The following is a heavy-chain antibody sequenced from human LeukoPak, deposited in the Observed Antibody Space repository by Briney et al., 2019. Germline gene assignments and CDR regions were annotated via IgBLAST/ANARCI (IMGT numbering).Heavy chain of an antibody. D-gene: IGHD7-27*01. J-gene: IGHJ4*02. CDR3: ASRLGTTRVDY. V-gene: IGHV1-2*02. CDR2: INPNSGGT. CDR1: GYTFTGYY. Sequence: GASVKVSCKASGYTFTGYYIHWVRQAPGQGLEWMGWINPNSGGTNYAQKFQGGVTMTRDTSIGTAYMELNRLRSDDTAVYYCASRLGTTRVDYWGQGTLVTVSS.